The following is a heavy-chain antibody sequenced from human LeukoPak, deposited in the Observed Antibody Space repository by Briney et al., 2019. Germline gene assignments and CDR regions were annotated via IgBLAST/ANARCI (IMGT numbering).Heavy chain of an antibody. V-gene: IGHV1-3*01. CDR1: GYTFTSYA. D-gene: IGHD6-19*01. J-gene: IGHJ3*02. CDR3: ARDHSSGWYFSASAPDAFDI. CDR2: INAGNGNT. Sequence: ASVKVSCKASGYTFTSYAMHWVRQAPGQRLEWMGWINAGNGNTKYSQKFQGRVTITRDTSASTAYMELSSLRSEDTAVYYCARDHSSGWYFSASAPDAFDIWGQGTMVTVSS.